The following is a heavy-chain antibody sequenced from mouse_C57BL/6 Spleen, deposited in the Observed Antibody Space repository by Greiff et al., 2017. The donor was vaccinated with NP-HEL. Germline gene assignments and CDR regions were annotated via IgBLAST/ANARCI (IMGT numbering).Heavy chain of an antibody. V-gene: IGHV1-82*01. CDR2: IYPGDGDT. Sequence: ESGPELVKPGASVKISCKASGYAFSSSWMNWVKQRPGKGLEWIGRIYPGDGDTNYNGKFKGKATLTADKSSSTAYMQLSSLTSEDSAVYFCANYYGSPYAMDYWGQGTSVTVSS. CDR3: ANYYGSPYAMDY. CDR1: GYAFSSSW. D-gene: IGHD1-1*01. J-gene: IGHJ4*01.